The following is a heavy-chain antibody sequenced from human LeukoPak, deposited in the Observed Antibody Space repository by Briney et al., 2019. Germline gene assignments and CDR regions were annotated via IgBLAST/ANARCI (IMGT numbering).Heavy chain of an antibody. Sequence: SETLSLTCTVSGGSISTSSYYWGWIRQPPGNGLQWIGSIYYNGSTYYNPSLKSRVIISVDTSKNQFSLKLSSVTAADTAVYYCARHKMVRGIGYYYYMDVWGKGTTVTVSS. CDR3: ARHKMVRGIGYYYYMDV. D-gene: IGHD3-10*01. CDR1: GGSISTSSYY. J-gene: IGHJ6*03. CDR2: IYYNGST. V-gene: IGHV4-39*01.